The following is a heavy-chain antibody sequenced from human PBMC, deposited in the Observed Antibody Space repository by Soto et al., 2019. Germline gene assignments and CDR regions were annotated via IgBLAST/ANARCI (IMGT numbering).Heavy chain of an antibody. CDR1: GYTFTGYY. J-gene: IGHJ3*02. V-gene: IGHV1-2*04. Sequence: ASVKVSCKASGYTFTGYYMHWVRQAPGQGLEWMGWINPNSGGTNYAQKFQGWVTMTRDTSISTAYMELSRLRSDDTAVYYWARVAKKQPRQAKYCSSTSCSDDAFDIWGQGTMVTVSS. CDR2: INPNSGGT. CDR3: ARVAKKQPRQAKYCSSTSCSDDAFDI. D-gene: IGHD2-2*01.